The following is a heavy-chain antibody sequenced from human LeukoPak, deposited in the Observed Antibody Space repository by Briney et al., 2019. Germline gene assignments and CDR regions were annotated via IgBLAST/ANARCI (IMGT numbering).Heavy chain of an antibody. J-gene: IGHJ4*02. CDR1: GYTFTGHY. V-gene: IGHV1-2*02. CDR3: AEWNDYHDFWSGPFDF. CDR2: INPNNGGT. D-gene: IGHD3-3*01. Sequence: ASVKVSCKPSGYTFTGHYIHWVRQAPGQGLEWMGWINPNNGGTNYAQKFQGRFTMARDTSVSTAYMELSSLRSDDTAIYYCAEWNDYHDFWSGPFDFWGQGTRVSVSS.